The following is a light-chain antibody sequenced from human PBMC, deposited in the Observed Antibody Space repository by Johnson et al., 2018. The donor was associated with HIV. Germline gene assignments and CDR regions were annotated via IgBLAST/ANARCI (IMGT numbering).Light chain of an antibody. J-gene: IGLJ1*01. CDR2: DNN. CDR3: GTWDTSLGAQYV. CDR1: SSNIGNAY. Sequence: QPVLTQPPSVSAAPGQKVTISCSGSSSNIGNAYVSWYQQLPGTAPKLLIYDNNKRPSGIPDRFSGSKSGTSATLGITGLQTGDEADYYCGTWDTSLGAQYVFGRGTKVTVL. V-gene: IGLV1-51*01.